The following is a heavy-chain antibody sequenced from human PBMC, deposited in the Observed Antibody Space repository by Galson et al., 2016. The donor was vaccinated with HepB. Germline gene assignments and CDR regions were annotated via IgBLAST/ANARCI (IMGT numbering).Heavy chain of an antibody. V-gene: IGHV4-30-2*01. CDR2: IYHNGNT. D-gene: IGHD6-19*01. Sequence: TLSLTCAVSGDSFSSGGYSWSWIRQPPGKGLEWIGYIYHNGNTYYNPSLKSRVTITIDKYKNHFSLRLSSVTAADTAVYYCARGRSYSSGLLIDAFDIWGHGTMVTVSS. J-gene: IGHJ3*02. CDR3: ARGRSYSSGLLIDAFDI. CDR1: GDSFSSGGYS.